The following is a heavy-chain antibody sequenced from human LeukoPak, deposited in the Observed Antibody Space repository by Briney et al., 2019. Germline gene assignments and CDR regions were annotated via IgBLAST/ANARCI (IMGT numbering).Heavy chain of an antibody. V-gene: IGHV2-5*01. CDR3: AHNGLPPCSGVSCLGY. D-gene: IGHD2-15*01. J-gene: IGHJ4*02. Sequence: SGPTLVNPTQTLTLTCTVSGFSLSTSGVGVGWIRQPPGKALEGLALIYWNDDKPYSPSLKSRLTITNDTSKNQVALTMTNMGPVDTATYYCAHNGLPPCSGVSCLGYWGQGTLVTVSS. CDR1: GFSLSTSGVG. CDR2: IYWNDDK.